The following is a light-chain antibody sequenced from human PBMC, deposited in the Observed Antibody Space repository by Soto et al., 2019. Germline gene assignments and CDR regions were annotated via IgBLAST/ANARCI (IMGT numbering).Light chain of an antibody. CDR1: SSDVGAYQY. V-gene: IGLV2-8*01. CDR3: TSYVGSDIWV. J-gene: IGLJ3*02. Sequence: QSALTQPPSASGSPGQSVTISCTGTSSDVGAYQYVSWYQQYPGKAPKLMIYEVSTRPSGVPDRFSGSKSGNTAALTVSGLQAEDEADYYCTSYVGSDIWVFGGGTKVTVL. CDR2: EVS.